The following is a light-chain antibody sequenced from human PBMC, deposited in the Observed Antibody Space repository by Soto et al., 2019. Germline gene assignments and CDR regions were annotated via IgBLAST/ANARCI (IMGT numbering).Light chain of an antibody. J-gene: IGKJ2*01. CDR1: QRVSGSY. CDR3: QQYGSSPPYT. V-gene: IGKV3-20*01. CDR2: GAS. Sequence: EVVLTQSPGTLSLSPGERATLSCRASQRVSGSYLAWYQQKPGQAPRLLIYGASSRATGIPDRFGGSGSGTDFTLTISRLEPEDFAVYYCQQYGSSPPYTFGQGTKLEIK.